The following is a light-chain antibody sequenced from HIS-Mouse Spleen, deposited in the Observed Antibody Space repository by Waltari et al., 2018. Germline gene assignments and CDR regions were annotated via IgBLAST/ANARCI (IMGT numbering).Light chain of an antibody. Sequence: SYELTQPPSVSVSPGQTARITCSGAALPRQYAYWYQQKPGQAPVLVIYNDSERPSGIPERFSGSSSGTTVTLTISGVQAEDEADYYCQSADSSGTWVFGGGTKLTVL. CDR3: QSADSSGTWV. J-gene: IGLJ3*02. CDR1: ALPRQY. V-gene: IGLV3-25*03. CDR2: NDS.